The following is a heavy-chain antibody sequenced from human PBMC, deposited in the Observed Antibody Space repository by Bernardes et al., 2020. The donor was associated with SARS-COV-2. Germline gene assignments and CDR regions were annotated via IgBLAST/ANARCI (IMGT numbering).Heavy chain of an antibody. J-gene: IGHJ5*02. CDR2: IWYDGSNK. CDR1: GFTFRSSG. V-gene: IGHV3-33*01. Sequence: GESLLQSCAASGFTFRSSGLHWVRQAPGPGLEWVAVIWYDGSNKYYADSVKGRFTISRDNSKNTLYLQMNSLRAEDTAVYYCARSGDILTGYYNFVYWFDPWGQGTLVTGSA. D-gene: IGHD3-9*01. CDR3: ARSGDILTGYYNFVYWFDP.